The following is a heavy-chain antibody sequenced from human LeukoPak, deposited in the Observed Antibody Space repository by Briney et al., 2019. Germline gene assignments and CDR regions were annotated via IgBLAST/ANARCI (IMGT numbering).Heavy chain of an antibody. J-gene: IGHJ5*02. Sequence: SGGSLRLSCAASGFTFSSHGMNWVRQAPGKGLEWVSGISPNGVVTYYADSVKGRFTISRDNSKGTVYLQMNSLRAEDTAVYYCAKQPRGTYSSGWYLNWFDPWGQGTLVTVSS. CDR2: ISPNGVVT. CDR1: GFTFSSHG. CDR3: AKQPRGTYSSGWYLNWFDP. D-gene: IGHD6-19*01. V-gene: IGHV3-23*01.